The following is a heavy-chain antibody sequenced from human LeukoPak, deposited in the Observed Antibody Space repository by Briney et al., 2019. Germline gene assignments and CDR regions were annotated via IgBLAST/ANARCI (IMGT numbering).Heavy chain of an antibody. J-gene: IGHJ4*02. CDR2: LSGTDGSTDGST. V-gene: IGHV3-23*01. D-gene: IGHD3-10*01. CDR3: AKGLRGERLADYDY. CDR1: VFSFSNYA. Sequence: PGGSLRLSCAASVFSFSNYAMSWVRQAPGKGLEWVSGLSGTDGSTDGSTYYADSVRGRFTISRDNSKNTLYLQMNSLRAEDTAIYYCAKGLRGERLADYDYWGQGTLVTVSS.